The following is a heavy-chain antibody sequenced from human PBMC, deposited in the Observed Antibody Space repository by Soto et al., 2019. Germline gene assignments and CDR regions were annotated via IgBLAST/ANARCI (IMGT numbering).Heavy chain of an antibody. Sequence: PSETLSLSCTVADGFILDYHCNWMQQTPEKGLEWIGYIYYSGSTNYNPSLKSRVTISIDTSKKQVSLNLSSVTAADTAVFYCARDYSGGYYWFAPWGQGILVTVSS. CDR2: IYYSGST. J-gene: IGHJ5*02. CDR3: ARDYSGGYYWFAP. CDR1: DGFILDYH. V-gene: IGHV4-59*01. D-gene: IGHD6-19*01.